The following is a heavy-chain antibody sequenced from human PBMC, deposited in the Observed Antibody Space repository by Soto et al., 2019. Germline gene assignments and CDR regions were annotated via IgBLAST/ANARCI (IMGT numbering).Heavy chain of an antibody. CDR1: GFTFSSYG. CDR3: AKDRGGDCPDNSCYFGADY. J-gene: IGHJ4*02. CDR2: ISDTGSSH. D-gene: IGHD2-2*01. V-gene: IGHV3-30*18. Sequence: VQLVESGGTVVQPGGSLRLSCVGSGFTFSSYGMHWVRQAPGKGLECVAVISDTGSSHYYAASVEGRFTISRENSKNTLSLRMDRLRVEDTAVYYCAKDRGGDCPDNSCYFGADYWGQGTPVTVSS.